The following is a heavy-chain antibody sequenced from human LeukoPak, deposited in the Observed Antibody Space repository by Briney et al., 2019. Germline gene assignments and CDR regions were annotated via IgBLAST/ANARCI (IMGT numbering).Heavy chain of an antibody. CDR3: ATNVFTNYDILTAYSP. J-gene: IGHJ5*02. CDR1: GYTLTELS. CDR2: FDPEDGET. V-gene: IGHV1-24*01. Sequence: GSVKVSCKVSGYTLTELSMHRVRQAPGKGLEWMRGFDPEDGETIYAQKFQGRVTMTEDTSTGTAYMELSSLRSDDTAVYYCATNVFTNYDILTAYSPWGQGTLVTVSS. D-gene: IGHD3-9*01.